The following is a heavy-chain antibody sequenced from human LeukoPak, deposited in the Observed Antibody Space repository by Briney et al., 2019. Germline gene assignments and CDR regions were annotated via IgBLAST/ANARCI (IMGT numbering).Heavy chain of an antibody. Sequence: ASVKVSCKASGYTFTSYGISGVRQAPGQGLEWMGWISAYNGNTNYAQKLQGRVTMTTDTSTSTAYMELRSLRSDDTAVYYCARSHVDTENFDYWGQGTLVTVSS. CDR3: ARSHVDTENFDY. CDR2: ISAYNGNT. CDR1: GYTFTSYG. D-gene: IGHD5-18*01. J-gene: IGHJ4*02. V-gene: IGHV1-18*04.